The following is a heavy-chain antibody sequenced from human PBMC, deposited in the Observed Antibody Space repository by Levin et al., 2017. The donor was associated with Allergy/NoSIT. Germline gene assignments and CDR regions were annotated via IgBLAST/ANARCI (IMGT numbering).Heavy chain of an antibody. J-gene: IGHJ5*02. Sequence: SQTLSLTCAVYGGSFSGYYWSWIRQPPGKGLEWIGEINHSGSTNYNPSLKSRVTISVDTSKNQFSLKLSSVTAADTAVYYCARAGYTMVRGVIIRKSYNWFDPWGQGTLVTVSS. D-gene: IGHD3-10*01. CDR2: INHSGST. V-gene: IGHV4-34*01. CDR1: GGSFSGYY. CDR3: ARAGYTMVRGVIIRKSYNWFDP.